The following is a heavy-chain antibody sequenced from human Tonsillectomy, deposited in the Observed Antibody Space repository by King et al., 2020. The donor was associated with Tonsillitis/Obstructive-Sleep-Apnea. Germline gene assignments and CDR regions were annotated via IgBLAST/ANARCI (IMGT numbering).Heavy chain of an antibody. Sequence: QLVQSGAEVKKPGDSLNISCKASGDSFKRYWITWVRQMPGKGLEWMGRIDPSDSDTYYSPSFQGHVAFSVDKSVNTAYLQWSSLKASDTAMYYCSTLVVINTLLSNDDSWGQGTLVTVSS. CDR1: GDSFKRYW. CDR2: IDPSDSDT. V-gene: IGHV5-10-1*01. D-gene: IGHD3-22*01. J-gene: IGHJ4*02. CDR3: STLVVINTLLSNDDS.